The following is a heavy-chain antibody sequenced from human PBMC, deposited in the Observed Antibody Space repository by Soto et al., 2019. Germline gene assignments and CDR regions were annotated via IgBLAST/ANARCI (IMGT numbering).Heavy chain of an antibody. D-gene: IGHD3-10*01. CDR3: VGRHFYFDY. CDR2: ISNDGSNK. J-gene: IGHJ4*02. CDR1: GFPFSSYG. Sequence: QVQLVESGGGVVQPGRSLRLSCAASGFPFSSYGMHWVRQAPGKGLEWVAVISNDGSNKYYAYSVKSRFTISRDNSASTLYLLMTSLRPADTALYYSVGRHFYFDYRGQGTLVNFSP. V-gene: IGHV3-30*03.